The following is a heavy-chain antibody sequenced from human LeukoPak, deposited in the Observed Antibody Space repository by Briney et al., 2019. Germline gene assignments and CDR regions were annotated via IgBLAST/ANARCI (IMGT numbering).Heavy chain of an antibody. D-gene: IGHD3-3*01. Sequence: SETLSLTCAVYGGSFSGYYWSWIRQPPGKGLEWIGEINHSGSTNYNPSLKSRVTISVDTSKNQFSLKLSSVTAADTAVYYCARWDFWSGYPIDYWGQGTLVTVSS. J-gene: IGHJ4*02. CDR3: ARWDFWSGYPIDY. CDR2: INHSGST. V-gene: IGHV4-34*01. CDR1: GGSFSGYY.